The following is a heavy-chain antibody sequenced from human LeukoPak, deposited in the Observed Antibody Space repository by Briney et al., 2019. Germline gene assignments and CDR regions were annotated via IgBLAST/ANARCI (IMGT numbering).Heavy chain of an antibody. D-gene: IGHD3-10*01. CDR3: ARDLGPSRGFDY. V-gene: IGHV4-59*01. J-gene: IGHJ4*02. CDR1: AGSISRFY. CDR2: IYYSGST. Sequence: PSETLSLTCAVSAGSISRFYWSWIRQPPGKGLEWIGYIYYSGSTHYNPSLKTRVTISVDTSKNQLSLKLNSVTAADTAVYYCARDLGPSRGFDYWGQGTLVTVSS.